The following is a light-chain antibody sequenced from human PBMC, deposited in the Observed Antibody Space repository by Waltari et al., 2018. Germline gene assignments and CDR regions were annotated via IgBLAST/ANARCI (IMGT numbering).Light chain of an antibody. Sequence: QSALTQPRSVSGSPGQSVTISCTGTSNDVGGYNYVSWYQQHPGKAPKLMSYDVSKRPSGVPDRFSASKSGNTASLTISGLQAEDEADYYCCSYAGSYTVVFGGGTKLTVL. CDR2: DVS. CDR1: SNDVGGYNY. V-gene: IGLV2-11*01. CDR3: CSYAGSYTVV. J-gene: IGLJ2*01.